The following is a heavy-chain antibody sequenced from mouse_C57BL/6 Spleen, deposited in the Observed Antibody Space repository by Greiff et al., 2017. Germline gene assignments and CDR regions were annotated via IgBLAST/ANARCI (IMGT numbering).Heavy chain of an antibody. CDR1: GYTFTSYW. Sequence: QVQLQQPGAELVKPGASVKLSCKASGYTFTSYWMHWVKQRPGQGLEWIGMFHPNSGSTNYNEKFKSKATLTVDKSSSTAYMQLSSLTSEDSAVYYCARGVDYGNWFAYWGQGTLVTVSA. D-gene: IGHD2-1*01. CDR2: FHPNSGST. CDR3: ARGVDYGNWFAY. J-gene: IGHJ3*01. V-gene: IGHV1-64*01.